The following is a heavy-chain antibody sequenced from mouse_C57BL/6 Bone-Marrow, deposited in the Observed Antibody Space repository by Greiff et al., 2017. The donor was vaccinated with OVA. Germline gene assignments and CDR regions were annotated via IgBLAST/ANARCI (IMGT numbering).Heavy chain of an antibody. V-gene: IGHV8-8*01. J-gene: IGHJ3*01. D-gene: IGHD1-1*01. Sequence: ESGPGILQPSQTLSLTCSFSGFSLSTFGMGVGWIRQPSGKGLEWLAHIWWDDDKYYNPALKSRLTISKDTSKNQVFLKIANVDTADTATYYCARIALIYYYGSSFAYWGQGTLVTVSA. CDR3: ARIALIYYYGSSFAY. CDR1: GFSLSTFGMG. CDR2: IWWDDDK.